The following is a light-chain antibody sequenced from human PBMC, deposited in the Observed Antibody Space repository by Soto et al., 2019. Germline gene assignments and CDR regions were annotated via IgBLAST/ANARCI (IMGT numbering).Light chain of an antibody. V-gene: IGLV4-69*01. J-gene: IGLJ3*02. CDR2: LNSDGSH. CDR3: QTWGTGMLV. Sequence: QPVLTQSPSASASLGASVKLTCTLSSGHSRYAIAWHQQQPEKGPRYLMKLNSDGSHSKGDGIPDRFSGSSSGAERYLTISSRQSEDEADYYCQTWGTGMLVFGGGTTLTVL. CDR1: SGHSRYA.